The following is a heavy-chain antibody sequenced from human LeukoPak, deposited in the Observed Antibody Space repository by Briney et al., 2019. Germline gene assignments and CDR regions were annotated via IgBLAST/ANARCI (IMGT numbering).Heavy chain of an antibody. CDR3: ARSARDRAFDI. Sequence: SETLSLTYTVSGGSISSYYWSWIRQPPGKGLEWIGYIYYSGSINYNPSLKSRVTISVDTSKKQFSLKLSSVTAADTAVYYCARSARDRAFDIWGQGTMVTVSS. CDR2: IYYSGSI. V-gene: IGHV4-59*08. CDR1: GGSISSYY. J-gene: IGHJ3*02.